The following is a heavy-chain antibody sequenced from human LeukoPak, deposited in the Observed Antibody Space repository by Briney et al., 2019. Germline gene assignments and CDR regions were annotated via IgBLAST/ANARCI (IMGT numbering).Heavy chain of an antibody. V-gene: IGHV3-21*01. J-gene: IGHJ4*02. Sequence: PGGSLRLSCAASGFTFSRYTMNWVRQAPGKGLEWVSSISSSGSSIYYTDSLKGRFTISRDNAKNSLYLQMNSLRAEDTAVYYCARDYYGDLYFDYWSQGTLVTVSS. CDR2: ISSSGSSI. CDR1: GFTFSRYT. CDR3: ARDYYGDLYFDY. D-gene: IGHD4-17*01.